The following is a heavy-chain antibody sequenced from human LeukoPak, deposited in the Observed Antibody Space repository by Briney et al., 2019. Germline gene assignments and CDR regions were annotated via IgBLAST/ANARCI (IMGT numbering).Heavy chain of an antibody. Sequence: ASVKVSCKASGYTFTGYYMHWVRQAPGQGLEWMGWINPNSGGTNYAQKFQGRVTMTRDMSTSTVYMELSSLRSEDTAVYYCARWGRGYSYAWTFDYWGQGTLVTVSS. J-gene: IGHJ4*02. CDR3: ARWGRGYSYAWTFDY. CDR1: GYTFTGYY. CDR2: INPNSGGT. V-gene: IGHV1-2*02. D-gene: IGHD5-18*01.